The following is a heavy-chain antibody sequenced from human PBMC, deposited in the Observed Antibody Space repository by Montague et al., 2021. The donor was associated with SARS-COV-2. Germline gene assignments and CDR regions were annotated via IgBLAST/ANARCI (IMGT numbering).Heavy chain of an antibody. Sequence: SETLSLTCSVSGFSISSGFYWAWIRQSPGKGPEWIGTFYHSGYTHYNPXXKCRVTVSIDTSKNQFSLTVTSVTAADTAVYFCARRGYTGSDYFDYWGQGTLVTVSS. J-gene: IGHJ4*02. D-gene: IGHD5-12*01. CDR1: GFSISSGFY. V-gene: IGHV4-38-2*01. CDR2: FYHSGYT. CDR3: ARRGYTGSDYFDY.